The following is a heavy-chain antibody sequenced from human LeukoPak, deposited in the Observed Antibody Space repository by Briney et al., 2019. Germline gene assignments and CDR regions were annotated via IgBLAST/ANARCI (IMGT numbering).Heavy chain of an antibody. CDR2: ISGSGGST. CDR1: GFTFSSYA. Sequence: GGSLRLSCAASGFTFSSYAMSWVRQAPGKGLEWVSAISGSGGSTYYADSVKGRFTISRDNAKNSLDLEMNSLKPEDTAVYYCARRTSTVTTFDYWGQGILVTVSS. V-gene: IGHV3-23*01. D-gene: IGHD4-17*01. J-gene: IGHJ4*02. CDR3: ARRTSTVTTFDY.